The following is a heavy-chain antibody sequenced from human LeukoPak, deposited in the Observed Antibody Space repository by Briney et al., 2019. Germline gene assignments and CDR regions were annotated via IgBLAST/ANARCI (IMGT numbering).Heavy chain of an antibody. J-gene: IGHJ6*03. Sequence: GGSLRLSCAASGFSLRNYGMHWVRQAPGKGLQWVAFIWSDASKNFYADSVKGRFTISRDNSKNTPYLQMSSLRAEDTAVYYCAKDLGSWYYMVVWGKGTTVTVSS. V-gene: IGHV3-30*02. CDR1: GFSLRNYG. CDR3: AKDLGSWYYMVV. CDR2: IWSDASKN. D-gene: IGHD6-13*01.